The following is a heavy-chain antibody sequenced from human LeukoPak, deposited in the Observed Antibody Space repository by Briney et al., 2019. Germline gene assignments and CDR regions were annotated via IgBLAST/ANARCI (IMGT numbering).Heavy chain of an antibody. CDR1: GYTFTGYY. V-gene: IGHV1-2*02. CDR2: INPNSGGT. Sequence: GASVKVSCKASGYTFTGYYMHWVRQAPGQGLEWMGWINPNSGGTNYAQKFQGRVTMTRDTSISTAYMELSRLRSDDTAVYYCARVGSSSWYNYYYYMDVWGKGTTVTVSS. D-gene: IGHD6-13*01. CDR3: ARVGSSSWYNYYYYMDV. J-gene: IGHJ6*03.